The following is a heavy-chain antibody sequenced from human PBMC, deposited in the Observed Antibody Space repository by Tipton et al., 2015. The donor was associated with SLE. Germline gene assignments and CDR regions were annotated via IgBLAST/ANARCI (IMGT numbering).Heavy chain of an antibody. CDR3: ARDRGTDYYYYYMDV. D-gene: IGHD2-8*02. Sequence: TLSLTCTVSGGSMGTYCWSWIRRSPGMRLEWIAFICYSGFSNYNPSLKSRVTVSLDTSKKQFSLNLSSVTAADTAVYYCARDRGTDYYYYYMDVWGKGTTVTVSS. V-gene: IGHV4-59*12. J-gene: IGHJ6*03. CDR1: GGSMGTYC. CDR2: ICYSGFS.